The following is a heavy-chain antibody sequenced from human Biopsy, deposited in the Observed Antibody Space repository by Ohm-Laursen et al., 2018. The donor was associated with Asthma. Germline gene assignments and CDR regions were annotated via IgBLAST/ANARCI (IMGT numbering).Heavy chain of an antibody. V-gene: IGHV3-7*01. D-gene: IGHD2-2*01. J-gene: IGHJ4*02. CDR2: IKPDGSQT. CDR1: GFTFSGSW. Sequence: GSLRLSCAASGFTFSGSWMIWVRQAPGKGLQWLAFIKPDGSQTYYADSVEGRFSISRDNSKNSLYLQMSSLRGEDTAIYYCATLSWYASQYWGPGTLVTVSS. CDR3: ATLSWYASQY.